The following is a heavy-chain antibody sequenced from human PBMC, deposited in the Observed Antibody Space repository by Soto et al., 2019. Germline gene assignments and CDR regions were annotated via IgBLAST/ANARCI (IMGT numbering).Heavy chain of an antibody. Sequence: GASVKVSCKASGYTFTSYDINWVRQATGQGLEWMGWMNPNSGNTGYAQKFQGRVTMTRNTSISTAYMELSSLRSEDTAVYYCARGDANWAYYDILTGYDSGGSAFDIWGQGTMVTVSS. D-gene: IGHD3-9*01. J-gene: IGHJ3*02. CDR2: MNPNSGNT. V-gene: IGHV1-8*01. CDR1: GYTFTSYD. CDR3: ARGDANWAYYDILTGYDSGGSAFDI.